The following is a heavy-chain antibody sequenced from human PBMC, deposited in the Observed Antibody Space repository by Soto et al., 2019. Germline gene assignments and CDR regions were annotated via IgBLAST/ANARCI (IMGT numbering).Heavy chain of an antibody. Sequence: QVQLVQSGAEVKKPGASVKVSCKASGYTFTSYGISWVRQAPGQGLEWMGLISPYNGDTIYAQKFQGRVIVTTDTATSTAYMELRSLRSDDTAVYYCVRDASSGYRGWWDPWGQGTLVNVSS. V-gene: IGHV1-18*01. J-gene: IGHJ5*02. D-gene: IGHD5-18*01. CDR2: ISPYNGDT. CDR3: VRDASSGYRGWWDP. CDR1: GYTFTSYG.